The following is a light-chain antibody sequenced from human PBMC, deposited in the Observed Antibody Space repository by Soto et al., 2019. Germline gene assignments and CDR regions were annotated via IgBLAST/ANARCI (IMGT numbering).Light chain of an antibody. CDR3: SSYTSSSTLL. CDR2: EVS. J-gene: IGLJ2*01. V-gene: IGLV2-14*01. CDR1: SSDVGGYNY. Sequence: QSVLTQPASVSGSPGQSITISCTGTSSDVGGYNYVSWYQQHPGKAPKLMIYEVSNRPLGVSNRFSGSKSGNTASLTISGLQAEDEADYYCSSYTSSSTLLFGGGTKVTVL.